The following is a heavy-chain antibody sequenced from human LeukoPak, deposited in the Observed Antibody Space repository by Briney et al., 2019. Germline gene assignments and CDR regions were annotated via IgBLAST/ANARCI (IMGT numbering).Heavy chain of an antibody. V-gene: IGHV4-4*09. Sequence: SETLSLTCTVSGGSISSYYWSWIRQPPGKGLEWIGYIYTSGSTNYIPSLKSRVTISVDTSKNQLSLKLSSVTAADTAVYYCARISSGQCYYYYYMDVWGKGTTVTVSS. J-gene: IGHJ6*03. D-gene: IGHD3-22*01. CDR1: GGSISSYY. CDR2: IYTSGST. CDR3: ARISSGQCYYYYYMDV.